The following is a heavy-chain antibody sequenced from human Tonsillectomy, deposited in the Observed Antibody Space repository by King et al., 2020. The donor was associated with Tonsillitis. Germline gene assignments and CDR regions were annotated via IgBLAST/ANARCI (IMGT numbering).Heavy chain of an antibody. CDR1: GFTFSSYG. V-gene: IGHV3-30*18. CDR3: AKDHLPLDYGSGSYIYYYYGMDV. CDR2: ISYDGSNK. Sequence: VQLVESGGGVVQPGRSLRLSCAASGFTFSSYGMHWVRQAPGKGLEWVAVISYDGSNKYYADSVKGRFTISRDNSKNTLYLQMNSLRAEDTAVYYCAKDHLPLDYGSGSYIYYYYGMDVWGQGITVTVSS. D-gene: IGHD3-10*01. J-gene: IGHJ6*02.